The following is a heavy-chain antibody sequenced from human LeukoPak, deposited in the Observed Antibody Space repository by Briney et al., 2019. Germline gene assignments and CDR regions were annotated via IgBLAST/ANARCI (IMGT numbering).Heavy chain of an antibody. J-gene: IGHJ4*02. Sequence: PGGSLRLSCAASGFTFRSYAMLWVRQAPGRGLEGVAVISYDGSNKYYADSVKGRFTISRDNSKNTLYLQMNSLRAEDTAVYYCARSGEDYDILTGSYYFDYWGQGTLVTVSS. D-gene: IGHD3-9*01. CDR2: ISYDGSNK. CDR1: GFTFRSYA. CDR3: ARSGEDYDILTGSYYFDY. V-gene: IGHV3-30*04.